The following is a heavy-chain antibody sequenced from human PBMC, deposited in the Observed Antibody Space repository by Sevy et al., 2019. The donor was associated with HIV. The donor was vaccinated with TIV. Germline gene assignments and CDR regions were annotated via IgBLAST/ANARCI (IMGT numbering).Heavy chain of an antibody. J-gene: IGHJ6*02. CDR2: ISSSSSYI. V-gene: IGHV3-21*01. CDR3: ARCSIAAAGPTNYYYYYGMDV. CDR1: GFTFSSYS. D-gene: IGHD6-13*01. Sequence: GGSLRLSCAASGFTFSSYSMNWVRQAPGKGLEWVSSISSSSSYIYYADSVKGRFTIPRDNAKNSLYLQMNSLRAEDTAVYYCARCSIAAAGPTNYYYYYGMDVWGQGTTVTVSS.